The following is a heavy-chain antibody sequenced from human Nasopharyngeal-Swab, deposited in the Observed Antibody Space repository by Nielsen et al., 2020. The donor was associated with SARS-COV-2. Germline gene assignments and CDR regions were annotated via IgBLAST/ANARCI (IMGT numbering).Heavy chain of an antibody. CDR1: GFTFSKAW. CDR3: TTAARALDY. CDR2: IKSKTDGGTT. J-gene: IGHJ4*02. V-gene: IGHV3-15*01. Sequence: GESLKISCAASGFTFSKAWLSWVRQAPGKGLELVGRIKSKTDGGTTDYTAPVTGRFTISRDDSENTLYLEMNSLKTEDTAVYFCTTAARALDYWGQGTLVTVSS.